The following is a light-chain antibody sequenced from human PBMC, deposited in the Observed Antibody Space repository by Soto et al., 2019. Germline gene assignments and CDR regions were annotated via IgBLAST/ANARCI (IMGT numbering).Light chain of an antibody. J-gene: IGKJ1*01. CDR2: KAS. CDR1: QSISSW. CDR3: QQYNSYQT. V-gene: IGKV1-5*03. Sequence: DIQMTQSPSTLSASVGDRVTITCRASQSISSWLAWYQQKPGKAPKLLIYKASSLESGVPSRFGGSGSGTEFTLTISSLQPDDFATYYCQQYNSYQTFGQGNKVEIK.